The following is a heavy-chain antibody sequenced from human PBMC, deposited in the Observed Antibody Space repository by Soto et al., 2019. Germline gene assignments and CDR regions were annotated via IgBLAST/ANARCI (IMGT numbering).Heavy chain of an antibody. Sequence: LSLTCTVYGGSFSGYYWSWIRQAPGTGLEWIGEITHSGSTNYNPSLKSRVTISVDTSKNHFSLMRSSVAAADTAVYYCARLCVCTNGVCDGTPYYYYYYYVDVWGKGTTVT. CDR2: ITHSGST. D-gene: IGHD2-8*01. V-gene: IGHV4-34*01. J-gene: IGHJ6*03. CDR3: ARLCVCTNGVCDGTPYYYYYYYVDV. CDR1: GGSFSGYY.